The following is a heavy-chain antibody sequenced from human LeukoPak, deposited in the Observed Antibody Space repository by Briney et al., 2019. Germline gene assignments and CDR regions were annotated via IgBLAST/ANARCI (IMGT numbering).Heavy chain of an antibody. CDR1: GCSISSGGYY. V-gene: IGHV4-31*03. Sequence: PSQTLSLTCTVSGCSISSGGYYWSWIRQHPGKGLEWIGYFYYSGSTYYNPSLKSRVTISVDTSKNQFSLKLSSVTAADTAVYYCARESTAGTNWFDPWGQGTLVTVSS. CDR3: ARESTAGTNWFDP. J-gene: IGHJ5*02. D-gene: IGHD6-13*01. CDR2: FYYSGST.